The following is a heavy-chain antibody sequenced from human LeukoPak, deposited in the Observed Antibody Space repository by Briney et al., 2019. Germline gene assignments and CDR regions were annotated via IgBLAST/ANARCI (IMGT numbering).Heavy chain of an antibody. V-gene: IGHV4-61*01. J-gene: IGHJ6*04. Sequence: SETLSLTCTVSGGSVSSGSYYWSWIRQPPGKGLEWIGYIYYSGSTNYNPSLKSRVTISVDTSKNQFSLKLSSVTAADTAVYYCALTTVTTSVYYYGMDVWGKGTTVTVSS. CDR1: GGSVSSGSYY. CDR3: ALTTVTTSVYYYGMDV. CDR2: IYYSGST. D-gene: IGHD4-17*01.